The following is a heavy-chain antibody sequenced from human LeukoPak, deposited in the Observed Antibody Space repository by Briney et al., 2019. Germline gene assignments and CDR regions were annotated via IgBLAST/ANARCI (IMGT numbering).Heavy chain of an antibody. CDR3: AKDSSGYYDAFDI. V-gene: IGHV3-30*18. CDR1: GFTFSSYG. D-gene: IGHD3-22*01. J-gene: IGHJ3*02. CDR2: ISYDESNK. Sequence: GGSLRLSCAASGFTFSSYGMHWVRQAPGKGLEWVAVISYDESNKYYADSVKGRFTISRDNSKNTLYLQMNSLRAEDTAVYYCAKDSSGYYDAFDIWGQGTMVTVSS.